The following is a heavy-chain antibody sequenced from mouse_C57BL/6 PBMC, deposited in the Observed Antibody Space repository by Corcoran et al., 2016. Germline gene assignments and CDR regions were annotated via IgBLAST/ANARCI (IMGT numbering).Heavy chain of an antibody. D-gene: IGHD1-1*01. CDR3: AREGYYGSSPLWYFDV. CDR1: GYTFTTYG. J-gene: IGHJ1*03. Sequence: QIQLVQSGPELKKPGETVKISCKASGYTFTTYGMSWVKQAPGKGLKWMGWINTDSGVPTYADDVKGRFAFSLETSASTAYLQINNLKNEDTATYFCAREGYYGSSPLWYFDVCGTGTTVTVSS. CDR2: INTDSGVP. V-gene: IGHV9-3*01.